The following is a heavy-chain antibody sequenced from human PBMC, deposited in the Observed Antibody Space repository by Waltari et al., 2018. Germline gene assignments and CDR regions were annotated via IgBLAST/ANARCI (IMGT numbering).Heavy chain of an antibody. D-gene: IGHD1-26*01. J-gene: IGHJ4*02. CDR1: GYTFSSYA. CDR2: IIPVLGRT. V-gene: IGHV1-69*11. Sequence: QVQLVQSGAEVKKPGSSVRVSCKASGYTFSSYAISWVRQAPGQGLEWMGGIIPVLGRTSYAQRFEGRVTVTADESTNTAYMDLTSLRSEDTAMYYCARGPIVGATFDYWGQGTLVTVSS. CDR3: ARGPIVGATFDY.